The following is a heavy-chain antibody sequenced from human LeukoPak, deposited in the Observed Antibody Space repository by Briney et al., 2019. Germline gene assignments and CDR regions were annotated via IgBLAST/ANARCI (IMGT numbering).Heavy chain of an antibody. J-gene: IGHJ6*02. CDR1: GFTLSSYW. V-gene: IGHV3-74*01. Sequence: GGSLRLSCAASGFTLSSYWMHWVRQAPGKGLVWVSRINSDGSSTSYADSVKGRFTISRDNAKNTLYLQMNSLRAEDTAVYYCARAAYSSGWYGSRVGYYYGMDVWGQGTTVTVSS. D-gene: IGHD6-19*01. CDR2: INSDGSST. CDR3: ARAAYSSGWYGSRVGYYYGMDV.